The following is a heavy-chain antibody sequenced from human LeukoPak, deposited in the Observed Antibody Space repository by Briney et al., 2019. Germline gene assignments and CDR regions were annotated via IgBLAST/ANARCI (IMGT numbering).Heavy chain of an antibody. J-gene: IGHJ4*02. D-gene: IGHD5-18*01. V-gene: IGHV4-39*01. CDR3: VSPRGFSYGYFDY. CDR2: IYYSKNT. CDR1: GGSISSSSAY. Sequence: SETLSLTCTVSGGSISSSSAYWGWIRQPPGKGLEWIGSIYYSKNTYYNPSLKSRATISADTSKNQFSLTLGSVSATDTAVYYCVSPRGFSYGYFDYWGQGTLVTVSS.